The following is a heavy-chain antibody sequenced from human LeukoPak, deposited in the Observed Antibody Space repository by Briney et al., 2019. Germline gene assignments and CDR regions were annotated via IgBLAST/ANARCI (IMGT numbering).Heavy chain of an antibody. Sequence: GGSLRLSCAASGFTVSSNYMSWVRQAPGKGLEWVSVIYSGGSTYYADSAKGRFTISRDNSKNTLYLQMNSLRAEDTAVYYCAREVYSSGWSGLSFGYFDYWGQGTLVTVSS. CDR3: AREVYSSGWSGLSFGYFDY. CDR1: GFTVSSNY. D-gene: IGHD6-19*01. V-gene: IGHV3-66*01. J-gene: IGHJ4*02. CDR2: IYSGGST.